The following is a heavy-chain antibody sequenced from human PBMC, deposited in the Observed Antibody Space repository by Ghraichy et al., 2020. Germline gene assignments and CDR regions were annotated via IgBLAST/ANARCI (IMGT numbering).Heavy chain of an antibody. D-gene: IGHD3-10*01. CDR1: GFTFADYG. CDR2: INGHEDNT. CDR3: ARESPGDSLVRGVIGY. J-gene: IGHJ4*02. Sequence: GGSLRLSCAASGFTFADYGLSWVRQAPGKGLEWVSGINGHEDNTGYADSVKGRFTISRENAKNSLYLQMNSLRVEDTALYYCARESPGDSLVRGVIGYWGLGTLVTVSS. V-gene: IGHV3-20*04.